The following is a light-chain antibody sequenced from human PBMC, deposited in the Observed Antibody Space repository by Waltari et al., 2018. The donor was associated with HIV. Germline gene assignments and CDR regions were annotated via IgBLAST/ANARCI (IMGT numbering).Light chain of an antibody. CDR1: QSLLHSNGYSY. Sequence: DIVMTQSPLSLPVTPGEAASISCRSSQSLLHSNGYSYLDWYLQKPGQSPQLLFYLGSIRASGGPDRCSGSGSGTDFTLKISRVEAEDVGVYYCRQALQTPRTFGQGTKVEIK. J-gene: IGKJ1*01. CDR3: RQALQTPRT. CDR2: LGS. V-gene: IGKV2-28*01.